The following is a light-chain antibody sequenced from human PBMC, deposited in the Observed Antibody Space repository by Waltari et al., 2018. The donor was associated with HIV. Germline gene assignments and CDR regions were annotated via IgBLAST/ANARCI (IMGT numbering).Light chain of an antibody. J-gene: IGLJ2*01. Sequence: QSVLTQPPSASGTPGQRVTISCSGSSANIGISSVHWYPQFPGTAPKLLIYTNNQRPSGVPKRFSASKSGTSASLAISRLQSEDEADYYCEAWDDSLNGVVFGGGTKLTVL. CDR3: EAWDDSLNGVV. CDR2: TNN. CDR1: SANIGISS. V-gene: IGLV1-44*01.